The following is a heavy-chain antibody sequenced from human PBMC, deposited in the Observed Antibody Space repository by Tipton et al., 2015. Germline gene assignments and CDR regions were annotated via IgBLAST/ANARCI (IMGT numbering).Heavy chain of an antibody. D-gene: IGHD5-12*01. CDR1: GGSVTSGSYY. CDR2: ISYTDGA. J-gene: IGHJ4*02. CDR3: ARSGGYGWDQ. Sequence: TLSLTCTVSGGSVTSGSYYWSWIRQPPGKGLEWIGYISYTDGAHYNPALKSRVTISVDTSKNQFSLTLNSVAAADTAVYYCARSGGYGWDQWGQGTLVTVSS. V-gene: IGHV4-61*01.